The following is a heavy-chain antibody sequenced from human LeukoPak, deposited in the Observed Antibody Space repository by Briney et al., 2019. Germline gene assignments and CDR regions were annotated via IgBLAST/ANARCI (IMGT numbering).Heavy chain of an antibody. CDR3: ARTGGAARPGYYYYYMDV. CDR1: GYTFTSYG. J-gene: IGHJ6*03. CDR2: ISAYNGNT. Sequence: ASVKVSCKASGYTFTSYGISWVRQAPGQGLEWMGWISAYNGNTNYAQKLQGRVTMTTDTSTSTAYMELRSLRSDDTAVYYCARTGGAARPGYYYYYMDVWGKGTTVTVSS. D-gene: IGHD6-6*01. V-gene: IGHV1-18*01.